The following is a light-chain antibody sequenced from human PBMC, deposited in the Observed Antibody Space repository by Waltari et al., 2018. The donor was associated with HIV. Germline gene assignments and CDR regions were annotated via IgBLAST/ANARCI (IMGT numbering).Light chain of an antibody. Sequence: FVLTQPHSVSESPGKTVTISCTRNSGNIATNYVQWYQQRPGSSPTTVIYEDNQRPSGVPDRFAGSIDSSSNSAVLTISGLETDDEAVYYWQSYDNNGVIFGGGTRLTGL. V-gene: IGLV6-57*01. J-gene: IGLJ2*01. CDR1: SGNIATNY. CDR3: QSYDNNGVI. CDR2: EDN.